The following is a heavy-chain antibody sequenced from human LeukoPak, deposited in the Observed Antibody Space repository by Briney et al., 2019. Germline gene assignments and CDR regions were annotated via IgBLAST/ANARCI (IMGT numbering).Heavy chain of an antibody. J-gene: IGHJ4*02. CDR3: PSEPEYYGLGSPFHY. V-gene: IGHV1-24*01. CDR2: FDPEDGQT. D-gene: IGHD3-10*01. CDR1: GYTLTELS. Sequence: ASVKVSCKVYGYTLTELSMHWVRQAPGKGLEWMGGFDPEDGQTIYAQKFQGRVTMTEDTSTNTAYMELSSLRSEDTAVYYCPSEPEYYGLGSPFHYWGQGTLVTVSS.